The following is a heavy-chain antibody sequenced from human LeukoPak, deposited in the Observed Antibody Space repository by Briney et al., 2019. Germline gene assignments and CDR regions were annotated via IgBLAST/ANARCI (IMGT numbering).Heavy chain of an antibody. CDR3: ARAQLRWFDP. J-gene: IGHJ5*02. CDR2: IYYSGST. CDR1: GGSISSYY. Sequence: KASETLSLTCTVSGGSISSYYWSWIRQPPGKGLEWIGYIYYSGSTNYNPSLKSRVTISVDTSKNQFSLKLSSVTAADTAVYCCARAQLRWFDPWGQGTLVTVSS. D-gene: IGHD2-2*01. V-gene: IGHV4-59*01.